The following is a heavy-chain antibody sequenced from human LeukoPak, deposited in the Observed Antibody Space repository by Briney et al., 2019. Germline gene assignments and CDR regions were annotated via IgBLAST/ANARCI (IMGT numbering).Heavy chain of an antibody. Sequence: GGSLRLSCAASGFTFSSYWMSWVRQAPGKGLEWVANIKQAGSEKYYVDSVKGRFTISRDNAKNSLYLQMNSLRAEDTAVYYCARDRRDIVVVVAAIYYYYGMDVWGKGTTVTVSS. V-gene: IGHV3-7*03. CDR3: ARDRRDIVVVVAAIYYYYGMDV. CDR1: GFTFSSYW. J-gene: IGHJ6*04. CDR2: IKQAGSEK. D-gene: IGHD2-15*01.